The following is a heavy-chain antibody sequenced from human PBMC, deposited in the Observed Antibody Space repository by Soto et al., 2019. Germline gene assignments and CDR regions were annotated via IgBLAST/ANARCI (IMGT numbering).Heavy chain of an antibody. D-gene: IGHD2-2*01. CDR2: IIPIFGTA. V-gene: IGHV1-69*13. CDR1: GYTFTSYA. CDR3: AKARGVVPAALEYYFDY. J-gene: IGHJ4*02. Sequence: GASVKVSCKASGYTFTSYAISWVRQAPGQGLEWMGGIIPIFGTANYAQKFQGRVTITADESTSTAYMELSSLRAEDTAVYYCAKARGVVPAALEYYFDYWGQGTLVTVSS.